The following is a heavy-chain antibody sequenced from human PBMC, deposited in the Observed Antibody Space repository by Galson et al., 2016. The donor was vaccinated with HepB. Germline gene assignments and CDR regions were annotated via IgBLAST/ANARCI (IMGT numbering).Heavy chain of an antibody. V-gene: IGHV3-9*01. CDR2: ISRDSGNI. D-gene: IGHD1-14*01. Sequence: SLRLSCAASGFTFHDYAIHWVRQIPGKGLEWVSGISRDSGNIAYADSVKGRFTISRDNAKNPLYLQMNSLRPEDADFYYCAKDGGSDNTARYFQSWGQGTLVTVSS. CDR3: AKDGGSDNTARYFQS. CDR1: GFTFHDYA. J-gene: IGHJ4*02.